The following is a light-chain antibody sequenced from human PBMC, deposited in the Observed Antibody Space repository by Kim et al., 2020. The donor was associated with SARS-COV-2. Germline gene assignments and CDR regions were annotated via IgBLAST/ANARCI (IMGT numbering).Light chain of an antibody. CDR2: DAS. Sequence: WSPGERATLACRASQSVSSFLAWYQHKPGQAPRLLIYDASNRATGIPARFSGSGSGTDFSLTISSLEPEDVAVYFCQHRRDWPITFGQGTRLEIK. J-gene: IGKJ5*01. CDR3: QHRRDWPIT. CDR1: QSVSSF. V-gene: IGKV3-11*01.